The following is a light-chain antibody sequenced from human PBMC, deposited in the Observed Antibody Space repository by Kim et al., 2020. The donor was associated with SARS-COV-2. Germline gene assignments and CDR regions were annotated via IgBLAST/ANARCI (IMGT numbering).Light chain of an antibody. CDR1: NIGGKS. J-gene: IGLJ2*01. V-gene: IGLV3-21*04. CDR3: QVWDSRNDQAV. Sequence: PGKAARITCRGNNIGGKSVQWYQQKAGQAPVLVIEYGTDRPSGTPERFSGSNSGNTATLTINRVEAGDEADYYCQVWDSRNDQAVFGGGTQLTVL. CDR2: YGT.